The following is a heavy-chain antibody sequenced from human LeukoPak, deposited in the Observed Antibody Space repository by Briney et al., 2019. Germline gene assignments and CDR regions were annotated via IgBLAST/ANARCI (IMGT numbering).Heavy chain of an antibody. Sequence: GGSLRLPCAASGFTFDDYAMHWVRQAPGKGLEWVSGISWNSGSIGYADSVKGRFTISRDNAKNSLYLQMNSLRAEDTALYYCAKGMGSSWYRDWFDPWGQGTLVTVSS. CDR1: GFTFDDYA. V-gene: IGHV3-9*01. J-gene: IGHJ5*02. CDR3: AKGMGSSWYRDWFDP. CDR2: ISWNSGSI. D-gene: IGHD6-13*01.